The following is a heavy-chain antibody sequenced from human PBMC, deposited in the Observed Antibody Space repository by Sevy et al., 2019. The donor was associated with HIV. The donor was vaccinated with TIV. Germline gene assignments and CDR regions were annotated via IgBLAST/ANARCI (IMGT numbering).Heavy chain of an antibody. D-gene: IGHD2-15*01. V-gene: IGHV1-8*03. J-gene: IGHJ4*02. CDR2: INPNSGKT. CDR3: ARGGWYCSGGTCYPLDY. CDR1: GYTLITYN. Sequence: ASVKVSCKASGYTLITYNINWVRQATGQGLEWMGWINPNSGKTGYAQKFQGRVTFTRNTSISTVYVELSSLRSEDTAVYYCARGGWYCSGGTCYPLDYWGQGTLVTVSS.